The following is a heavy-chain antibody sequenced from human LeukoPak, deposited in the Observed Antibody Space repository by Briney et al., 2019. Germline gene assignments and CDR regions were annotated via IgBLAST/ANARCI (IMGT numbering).Heavy chain of an antibody. Sequence: ASVKVSCKASGYTFTGYYMHWVRQAPGQGLEWMGWINPNSGGTNYAQKFQGRVTMTRDTSISTAYMELSRLRSDDTAVYYCARDGSPQHVSGPSYSSSWSDLRLGMDVWGQGTTVTVSS. CDR2: INPNSGGT. J-gene: IGHJ6*02. CDR3: ARDGSPQHVSGPSYSSSWSDLRLGMDV. CDR1: GYTFTGYY. D-gene: IGHD6-13*01. V-gene: IGHV1-2*02.